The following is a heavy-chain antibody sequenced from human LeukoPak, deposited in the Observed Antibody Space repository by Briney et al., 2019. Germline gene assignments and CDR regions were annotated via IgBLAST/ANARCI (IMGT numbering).Heavy chain of an antibody. Sequence: LSGGSLRLSCAASGFTFSSYWMSWVRQAPGKGLEWVAFIRYDGSNNYYADSLKGRFTISRDNSKNTLYLQMNSLRAEDTAVYYCAKDEGVYCSGGSCYSFDYWGQGTLVTVSS. V-gene: IGHV3-30*02. D-gene: IGHD2-15*01. CDR2: IRYDGSNN. J-gene: IGHJ4*02. CDR1: GFTFSSYW. CDR3: AKDEGVYCSGGSCYSFDY.